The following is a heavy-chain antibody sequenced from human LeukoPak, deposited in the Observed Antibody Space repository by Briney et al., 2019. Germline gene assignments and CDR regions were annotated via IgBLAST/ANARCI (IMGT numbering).Heavy chain of an antibody. CDR2: TYYSGSTGST. CDR3: ARARGYSYGYPDY. CDR1: GGSISSSSYY. V-gene: IGHV4-39*07. D-gene: IGHD5-18*01. Sequence: SETLSLTCTVSGGSISSSSYYWGWIRQPPGKGLEWIGSTYYSGSTGSTYYNPSLKSRVTISVDTSKNQFSLNLSSVTAADTAVYYCARARGYSYGYPDYWGQGTLVTVSS. J-gene: IGHJ4*02.